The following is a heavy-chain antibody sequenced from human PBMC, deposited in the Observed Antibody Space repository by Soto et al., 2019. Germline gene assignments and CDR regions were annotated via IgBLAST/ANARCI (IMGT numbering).Heavy chain of an antibody. D-gene: IGHD3-22*01. CDR2: ISYDVSNK. V-gene: IGHV3-30*18. CDR3: AKTTDRSGYYSRFDY. Sequence: QVQLVESGGGVVQPGMSLRLSCAASGFTFSSYGMHWVRQAPGKGLEWVAVISYDVSNKYHADSVKGRITISRDKSKNPLYLQMNSLRVEDTAVYYCAKTTDRSGYYSRFDYWGQGALVPVSS. CDR1: GFTFSSYG. J-gene: IGHJ4*02.